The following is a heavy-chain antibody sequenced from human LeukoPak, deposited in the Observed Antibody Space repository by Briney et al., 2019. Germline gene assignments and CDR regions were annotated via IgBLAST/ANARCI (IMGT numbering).Heavy chain of an antibody. V-gene: IGHV4-30-4*08. CDR1: GGSISSGDYC. Sequence: SQTLSLTCTVSGGSISSGDYCWRWIRQPPGKGLEWIGYIYYSGSTYYNPSLKSRVTISVDTSKNQFSLKLSSVTAADTAVYYCARVYCSSTSCFHYYYYMDVWGKGTTVTVSS. CDR3: ARVYCSSTSCFHYYYYMDV. D-gene: IGHD2-2*01. CDR2: IYYSGST. J-gene: IGHJ6*03.